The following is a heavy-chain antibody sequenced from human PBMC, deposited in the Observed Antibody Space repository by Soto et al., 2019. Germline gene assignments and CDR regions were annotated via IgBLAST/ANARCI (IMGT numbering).Heavy chain of an antibody. CDR2: INPNSGGT. CDR1: GYTFTGYY. Sequence: ASVKVSCKASGYTFTGYYMHWVRQAPGQRLEWMGWINPNSGGTNYAQKFQGRVTMTRDTSISTAYMELSRLRSDDTAVYYCARAGYGDFVPPDYYYYGMDVWGQGTTVTVSS. J-gene: IGHJ6*02. CDR3: ARAGYGDFVPPDYYYYGMDV. D-gene: IGHD4-17*01. V-gene: IGHV1-2*02.